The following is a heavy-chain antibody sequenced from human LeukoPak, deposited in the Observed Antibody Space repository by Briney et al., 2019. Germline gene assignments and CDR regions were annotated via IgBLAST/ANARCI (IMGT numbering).Heavy chain of an antibody. J-gene: IGHJ4*02. V-gene: IGHV1-46*01. Sequence: GASVKVSCKASGYTFTSYYMHWVRQAPGQGLEWMGIINPSGGSTSYAQKFQGRVTMTRDTSTSTVYMELSSLRSEDTAVYYCARDLYYYDSSGYYDDYWGQGTLVTVSS. CDR3: ARDLYYYDSSGYYDDY. D-gene: IGHD3-22*01. CDR1: GYTFTSYY. CDR2: INPSGGST.